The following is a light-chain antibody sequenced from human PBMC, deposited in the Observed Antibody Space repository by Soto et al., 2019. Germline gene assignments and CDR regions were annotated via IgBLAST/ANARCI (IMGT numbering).Light chain of an antibody. CDR2: HVY. CDR3: CSYAGSYSVV. CDR1: SRDVGAYDY. Sequence: QSALTQPRSVSGSPGQSVTISCTGTSRDVGAYDYVSWYQQHPGKAPKLIISHVYKRPSGVPDRFSGSKSGNTASLTISGLHSEDEADYYCCSYAGSYSVVFGGRTKVTVL. V-gene: IGLV2-11*01. J-gene: IGLJ2*01.